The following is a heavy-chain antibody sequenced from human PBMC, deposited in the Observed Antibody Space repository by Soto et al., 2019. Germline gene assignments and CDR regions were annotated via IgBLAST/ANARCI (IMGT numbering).Heavy chain of an antibody. CDR1: GFTFSSYA. CDR3: SNHAGGAPN. Sequence: GGSLRLSCAASGFTFSSYAMRWVRQAPGKGLEWVAVISYDGSNKYYADSVKGRFTVSRDSSKNTLYLQMNSLRAEDTAVYYCSNHAGGAPNWGQGTQVTVSS. CDR2: ISYDGSNK. V-gene: IGHV3-30-3*01. J-gene: IGHJ4*02. D-gene: IGHD1-26*01.